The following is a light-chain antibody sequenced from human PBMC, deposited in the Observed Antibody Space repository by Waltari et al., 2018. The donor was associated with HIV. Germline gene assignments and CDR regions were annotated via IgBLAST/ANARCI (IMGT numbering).Light chain of an antibody. Sequence: EIVLTQSPDFQSVTPKESVTITCRTSQSIGDNLHWSQQKPGQSPQLLINYASQSLSGVPSRFSGSGSGTVFTLTINGLEAEDAATYYCHQSKSLPGTFGLGTKVEIK. CDR2: YAS. CDR1: QSIGDN. CDR3: HQSKSLPGT. V-gene: IGKV6-21*01. J-gene: IGKJ1*01.